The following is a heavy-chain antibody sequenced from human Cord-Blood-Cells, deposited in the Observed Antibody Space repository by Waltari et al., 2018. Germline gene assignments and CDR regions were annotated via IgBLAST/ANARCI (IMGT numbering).Heavy chain of an antibody. J-gene: IGHJ2*01. Sequence: QVQLVQSGAEVKKPGASVKVSCKASGYTFTSYDINWVRQAPGQGLEWMGRMNPDSGNTGYAQKFQGRVTITRNTSICTAYMELSSLRSEDTAVYYCSRSPALARYFDLWGRGTLVTVSS. CDR3: SRSPALARYFDL. CDR2: MNPDSGNT. D-gene: IGHD6-6*01. CDR1: GYTFTSYD. V-gene: IGHV1-8*03.